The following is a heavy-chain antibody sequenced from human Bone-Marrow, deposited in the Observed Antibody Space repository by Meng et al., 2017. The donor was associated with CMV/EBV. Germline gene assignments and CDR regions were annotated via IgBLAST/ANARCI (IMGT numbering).Heavy chain of an antibody. J-gene: IGHJ4*01. D-gene: IGHD1-26*01. CDR1: GGSISSSSYY. Sequence: SDTLSLTCTVSGGSISSSSYYWGWIRQPPGKGLEWIGSIYYSGSTYYNPSLKSRVTISVDTSKNQFSLKLSSVTAADTAVYYCARQPSVGAQYYFDYWGQGTLVTVSS. CDR3: ARQPSVGAQYYFDY. CDR2: IYYSGST. V-gene: IGHV4-39*01.